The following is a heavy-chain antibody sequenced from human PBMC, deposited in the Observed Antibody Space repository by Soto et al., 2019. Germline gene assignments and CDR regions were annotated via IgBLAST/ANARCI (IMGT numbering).Heavy chain of an antibody. J-gene: IGHJ4*02. D-gene: IGHD3-3*01. CDR3: ARGYYDFWSGLYY. V-gene: IGHV1-2*02. Sequence: WASVKVSCKASGYTFTGYYMHWVRQAPGQGLEWMGWINPNSGGTNYAQKFQGRVTMTRDTSISTAYMELSRLRSDDTAVYYCARGYYDFWSGLYYWGQGTLVTVSS. CDR2: INPNSGGT. CDR1: GYTFTGYY.